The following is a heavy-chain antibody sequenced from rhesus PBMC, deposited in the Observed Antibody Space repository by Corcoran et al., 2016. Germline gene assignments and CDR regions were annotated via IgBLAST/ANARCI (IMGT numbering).Heavy chain of an antibody. V-gene: IGHV4-165*01. CDR3: ARSRIAAAGDFDY. J-gene: IGHJ4*01. CDR1: GGSISGYY. Sequence: QVQLQESGPGLVKPSETLSLTCAVSGGSISGYYWHWIRQPPGKGLEWIGYIGGSSGSTYYNPSLKSRVTISTDTSKNQFSLKLSSVTAADTAVYYCARSRIAAAGDFDYWGQGVLVTVSS. D-gene: IGHD6-31*01. CDR2: IGGSSGST.